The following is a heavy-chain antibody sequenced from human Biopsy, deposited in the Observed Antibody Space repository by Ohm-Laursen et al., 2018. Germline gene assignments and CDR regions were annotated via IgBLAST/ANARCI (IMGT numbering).Heavy chain of an antibody. D-gene: IGHD1-26*01. J-gene: IGHJ5*01. Sequence: ASVKVSCKASGYIFTGYYMHWVRQAPGQGLEWMGWLNTNSGDTEYAENFQGRVTMTRDTSISTAYMELSRLRSDDTAVYYCAKGGHKAWLDSWGQGALVTVSS. CDR3: AKGGHKAWLDS. CDR1: GYIFTGYY. CDR2: LNTNSGDT. V-gene: IGHV1-2*02.